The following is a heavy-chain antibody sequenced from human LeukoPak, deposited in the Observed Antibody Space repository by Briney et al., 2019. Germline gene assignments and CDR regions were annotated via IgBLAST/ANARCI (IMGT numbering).Heavy chain of an antibody. Sequence: SETLSLTCTVSGGSISSYYWSWIRQPPGKGLEWIGYIYYSGSTNYNPSLKSRVTISVDTSKNQFSLNLYSVTAADTAVYYCARDASGSYDPWGQGILVIVSS. CDR1: GGSISSYY. V-gene: IGHV4-59*12. CDR3: ARDASGSYDP. CDR2: IYYSGST. J-gene: IGHJ5*02. D-gene: IGHD3-10*01.